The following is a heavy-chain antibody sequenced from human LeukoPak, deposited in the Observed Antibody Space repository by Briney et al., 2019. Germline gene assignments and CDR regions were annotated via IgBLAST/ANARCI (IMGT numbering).Heavy chain of an antibody. J-gene: IGHJ4*02. CDR3: ARDLRAGDLALDY. CDR2: IYYSGST. Sequence: SETLSLTCTVSGVTISNDYYYWGWIRQPPGKGLEWIGSIYYSGSTYYNPSLKSRVTISVVTSKNQFTLKVSSVTAADTAVYYCARDLRAGDLALDYWGQGTLVTVSS. D-gene: IGHD6-19*01. V-gene: IGHV4-39*06. CDR1: GVTISNDYYY.